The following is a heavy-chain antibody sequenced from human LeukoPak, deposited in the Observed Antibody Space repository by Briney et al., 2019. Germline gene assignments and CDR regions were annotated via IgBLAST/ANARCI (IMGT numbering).Heavy chain of an antibody. J-gene: IGHJ4*02. D-gene: IGHD3-10*01. V-gene: IGHV4-59*01. Sequence: PSETLSLTCTVSGGSISTYYWGWIRQPPGKELEWIGYVSSNEGTNYNPSLKSRVTILVDTSKNQFSLKLSSVTAADTAVYYCARVRSYYGSVTGKSYYFDYWGQGTLVTVSS. CDR3: ARVRSYYGSVTGKSYYFDY. CDR2: VSSNEGT. CDR1: GGSISTYY.